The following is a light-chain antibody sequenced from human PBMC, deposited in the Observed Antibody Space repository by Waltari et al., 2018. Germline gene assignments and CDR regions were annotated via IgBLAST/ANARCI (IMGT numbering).Light chain of an antibody. Sequence: DIQMTQSPSSLSASVGDRVTITCRTSETISTFLNWYQQKPDQAPKLLIYRASTVQSDVPSRFSGSGSATDFTLTISRLQPEDFATYYCQQSYNVPYTFGQGTKLDIK. V-gene: IGKV1-39*01. CDR2: RAS. J-gene: IGKJ2*01. CDR3: QQSYNVPYT. CDR1: ETISTF.